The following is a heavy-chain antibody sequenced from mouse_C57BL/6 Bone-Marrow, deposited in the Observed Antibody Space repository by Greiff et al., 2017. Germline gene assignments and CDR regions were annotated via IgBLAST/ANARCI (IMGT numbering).Heavy chain of an antibody. Sequence: EVQLVESGGGLVKPGGSLTLSCAASGFTFSSYAMSWVRQTPEKRLEWVATISDGGSYTYYPDNVKGRFILTRDNAKSNRYLQMSHLKSEDTAMDYCAREYDYDEGMDYWGQGTSVTVSS. V-gene: IGHV5-4*01. CDR2: ISDGGSYT. J-gene: IGHJ4*01. CDR3: AREYDYDEGMDY. D-gene: IGHD2-4*01. CDR1: GFTFSSYA.